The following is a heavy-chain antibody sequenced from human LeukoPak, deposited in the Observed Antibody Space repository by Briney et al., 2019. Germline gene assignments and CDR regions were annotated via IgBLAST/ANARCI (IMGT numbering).Heavy chain of an antibody. J-gene: IGHJ6*02. CDR3: ARDDIVVVPAAIEIYYYYYGMDV. CDR1: GFTFSSYS. V-gene: IGHV3-21*01. D-gene: IGHD2-2*02. Sequence: PGGSLRLSCAASGFTFSSYSMNWVRQAPGKGLEWASSISSSSSYIYYAGSVKGRFTISRDNAKNSLYLQMNSLRAEDTAVYYCARDDIVVVPAAIEIYYYYYGMDVWGQGTTVTVSS. CDR2: ISSSSSYI.